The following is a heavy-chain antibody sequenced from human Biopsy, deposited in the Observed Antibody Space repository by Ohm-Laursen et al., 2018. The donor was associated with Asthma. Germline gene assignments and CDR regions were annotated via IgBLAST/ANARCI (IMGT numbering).Heavy chain of an antibody. D-gene: IGHD4-17*01. CDR1: GGTFSRYA. V-gene: IGHV1-69*13. J-gene: IGHJ6*02. CDR2: IIPVFGTS. Sequence: GASVKVSCKASGGTFSRYAISWVRQAPGQGLEWMGGIIPVFGTSNYAQKFQGRVTFTADGSTSSAYMELSSLTSEDSAVYYCAREVSPVDYGYYYFAMDVWGQGTTVTVSS. CDR3: AREVSPVDYGYYYFAMDV.